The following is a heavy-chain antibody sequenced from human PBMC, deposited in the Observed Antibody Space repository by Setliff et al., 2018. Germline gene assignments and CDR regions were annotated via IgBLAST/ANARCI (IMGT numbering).Heavy chain of an antibody. CDR1: GGTFSSYA. J-gene: IGHJ3*02. Sequence: ASVKVSCKASGGTFSSYAISWVRQAPGQGLEWMGRIIPIFGTANYAQKFQGRVTITADKSTSTAYMELSSLRSEDTTVYYCARALLPIYDYSNYEEENYAFDIWGQGTMVTVSS. D-gene: IGHD4-4*01. CDR3: ARALLPIYDYSNYEEENYAFDI. CDR2: IIPIFGTA. V-gene: IGHV1-69*06.